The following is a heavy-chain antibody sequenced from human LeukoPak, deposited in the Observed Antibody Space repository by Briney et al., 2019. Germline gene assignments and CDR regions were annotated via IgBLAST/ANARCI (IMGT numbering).Heavy chain of an antibody. Sequence: SETLSLTCSVSGGSISSYYWSWIRQPAGKGLEWIGRIYSTGSTNYSPSLKSRVTMSVDKSKNQFSLNLSSVTAADTAVYYCARGIADPYSFDSWGQGTLVTVSS. CDR2: IYSTGST. J-gene: IGHJ4*02. D-gene: IGHD6-13*01. CDR3: ARGIADPYSFDS. V-gene: IGHV4-4*07. CDR1: GGSISSYY.